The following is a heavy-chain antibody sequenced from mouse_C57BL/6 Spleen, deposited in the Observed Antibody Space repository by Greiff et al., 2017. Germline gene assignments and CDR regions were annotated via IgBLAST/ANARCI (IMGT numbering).Heavy chain of an antibody. Sequence: EVQLQQSGPGMVKPSQSLSLTCTVTGYSITSGYDWHWIRHFPGNNLEWMGYLSYSGSTNYNPSLKSRISITHDTSKNHIFLKLNSVTTKDTATYYCARGETTSAWFAYWGQGTLVTVSA. V-gene: IGHV3-1*01. J-gene: IGHJ3*01. CDR2: LSYSGST. CDR3: ARGETTSAWFAY. CDR1: GYSITSGYD.